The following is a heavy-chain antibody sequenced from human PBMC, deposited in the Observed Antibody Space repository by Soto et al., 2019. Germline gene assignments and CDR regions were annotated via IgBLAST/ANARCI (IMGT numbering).Heavy chain of an antibody. CDR3: TRYQGGSYVSWFDL. Sequence: EVQVVESGGGLVHPGGSLRLSCTFTFSMYSMNWVRQAPGKGLEWVASISSGSAYIKYADSVKGRFTISRDNAKNSVSLQMNSLRVDDTAVYFCTRYQGGSYVSWFDLWGLGTLVTVSS. CDR2: ISSGSAYI. J-gene: IGHJ5*02. D-gene: IGHD1-26*01. V-gene: IGHV3-21*01. CDR1: TFSMYS.